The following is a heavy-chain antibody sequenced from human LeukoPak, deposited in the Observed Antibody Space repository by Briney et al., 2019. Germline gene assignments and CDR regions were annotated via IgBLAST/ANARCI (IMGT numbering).Heavy chain of an antibody. CDR3: ARVRGYYSALDY. D-gene: IGHD3-3*01. CDR1: GYTFTGYY. CDR2: INPNSGGT. Sequence: GASVKVSCKASGYTFTGYYMHWVRQAPGQGLEWMGWINPNSGGTNYAQKFQGRVTMTRDTSISTAYMELSKLRSDDTAFYYCARVRGYYSALDYWGQGTLVTVSS. V-gene: IGHV1-2*02. J-gene: IGHJ4*02.